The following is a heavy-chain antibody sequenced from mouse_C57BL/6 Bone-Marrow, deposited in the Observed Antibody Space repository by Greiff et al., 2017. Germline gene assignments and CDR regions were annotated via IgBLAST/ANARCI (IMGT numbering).Heavy chain of an antibody. Sequence: EVMLVESGPVLVKPGASVKMSCKASGYTFTDYYMNWVKQSHGKSLEWIGVINPYNGGTSYNQKFKGKATLTVDKSSSTAYMELNSLTSEDSAVYYCAPYDGYHEGYFDVWGTGTTVTVSS. CDR3: APYDGYHEGYFDV. J-gene: IGHJ1*03. CDR1: GYTFTDYY. D-gene: IGHD2-3*01. CDR2: INPYNGGT. V-gene: IGHV1-19*01.